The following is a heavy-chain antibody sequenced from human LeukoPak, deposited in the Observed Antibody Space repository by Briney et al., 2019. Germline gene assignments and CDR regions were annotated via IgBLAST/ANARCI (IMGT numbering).Heavy chain of an antibody. J-gene: IGHJ4*02. CDR2: ITSTSNYI. V-gene: IGHV3-21*04. D-gene: IGHD4-17*01. CDR3: AKGSVTLYGDCIDY. CDR1: GFPFNTYT. Sequence: GGSLRLSCAASGFPFNTYTMNWVRQVPGKGLEWVSSITSTSNYINYADSVKGRFTISRDNSKNTLYLQMNSLRAEDTAVYYCAKGSVTLYGDCIDYWGQGTLVTVSS.